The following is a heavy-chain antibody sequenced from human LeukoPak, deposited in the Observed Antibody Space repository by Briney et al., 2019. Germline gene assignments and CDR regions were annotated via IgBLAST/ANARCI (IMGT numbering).Heavy chain of an antibody. CDR2: IYSGGST. Sequence: GGTLRLSCAASGFTFSSYDMSWVRQAPGKGLEWVSVIYSGGSTYYADSVKGRFTISRDNSKNTLYLQMNSLRAEDTAVYYCARDGSSSWYAWFDPWGQGTLVTVSS. CDR3: ARDGSSSWYAWFDP. CDR1: GFTFSSYD. D-gene: IGHD6-13*01. J-gene: IGHJ5*02. V-gene: IGHV3-66*01.